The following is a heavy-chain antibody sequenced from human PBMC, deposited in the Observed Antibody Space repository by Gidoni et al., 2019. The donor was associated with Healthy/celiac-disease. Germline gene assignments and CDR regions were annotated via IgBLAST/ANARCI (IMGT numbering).Heavy chain of an antibody. CDR1: GGSFSGYY. CDR2: INHSGST. Sequence: VQLQQWGAGLLKPSETLSLTCAVYGGSFSGYYWIWIGQPPGKGLEWMGEINHSGSTNYNPSLKSRVTISVDTSKNQFSLKLSSVTAADTAVYYCARGNIAALRYYYGMDVWGQGTTVTVSS. V-gene: IGHV4-34*01. J-gene: IGHJ6*02. CDR3: ARGNIAALRYYYGMDV. D-gene: IGHD6-6*01.